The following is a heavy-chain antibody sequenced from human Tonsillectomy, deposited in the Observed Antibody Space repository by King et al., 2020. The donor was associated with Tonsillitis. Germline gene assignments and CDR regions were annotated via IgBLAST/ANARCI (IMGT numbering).Heavy chain of an antibody. V-gene: IGHV3-23*04. J-gene: IGHJ6*02. D-gene: IGHD1-26*01. CDR2: ITESGSKT. Sequence: EVQLVESGGAWVQPGGSLRLSCAASGFAFSSYAMSWVRQAPGKGPEWVSAITESGSKTYYADSVEGRLTISRDNSKNTLYLQMNSLRAEDTAIYYCARGSWGVGPYYGMDVWGRGTTVTVSS. CDR1: GFAFSSYA. CDR3: ARGSWGVGPYYGMDV.